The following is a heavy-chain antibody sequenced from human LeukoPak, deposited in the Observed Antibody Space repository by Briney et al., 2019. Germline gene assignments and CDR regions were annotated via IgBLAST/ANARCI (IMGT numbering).Heavy chain of an antibody. V-gene: IGHV3-48*03. CDR1: GFTFSTYE. CDR2: ISTSGRTI. CDR3: ASRRGGIVGDY. Sequence: GGSLRLSCAASGFTFSTYEMSWVRQAPGKGLEWVSYISTSGRTIYYADSVKGRFTISRDNSKNTVYLQMNSLRAEDTAVYYCASRRGGIVGDYWGQGTLVTVSS. J-gene: IGHJ4*02. D-gene: IGHD2-15*01.